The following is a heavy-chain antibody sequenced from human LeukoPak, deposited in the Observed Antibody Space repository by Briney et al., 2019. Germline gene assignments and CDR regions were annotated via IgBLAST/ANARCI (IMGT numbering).Heavy chain of an antibody. J-gene: IGHJ6*02. CDR1: GFTFSSYS. D-gene: IGHD1-20*01. CDR2: IKQDGSEK. Sequence: GGSLRLSCAASGFTFSSYSMSWVRQAPGKGLEWVANIKQDGSEKYYVDSVKGRFTISRDNAKNSLYLQMNSLRAEDTAVYYCARGANWNDGGMDVWGQGTTVTVSS. CDR3: ARGANWNDGGMDV. V-gene: IGHV3-7*01.